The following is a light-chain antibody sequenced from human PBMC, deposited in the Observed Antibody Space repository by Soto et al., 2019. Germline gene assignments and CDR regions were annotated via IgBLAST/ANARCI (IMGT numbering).Light chain of an antibody. V-gene: IGKV3D-20*02. CDR2: AAS. CDR3: PQRSNWHPIT. J-gene: IGKJ5*01. CDR1: QSVSNNY. Sequence: IVLTQSPCTLSLSLGERATLTCRASQSVSNNYLAWYQHKPGQAPRLLIYAASSRATGIPDRFSGSGSGADFTLTISSLVPEDFAVYYCPQRSNWHPITFGQGTRLEIK.